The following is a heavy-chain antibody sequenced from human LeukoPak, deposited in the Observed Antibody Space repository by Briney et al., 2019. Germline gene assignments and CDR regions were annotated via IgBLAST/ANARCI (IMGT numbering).Heavy chain of an antibody. CDR1: GFTFDDYA. D-gene: IGHD6-19*01. V-gene: IGHV3-9*01. Sequence: PGRSLRLSYAASGFTFDDYAMHWVRQAPGKGLEWVSGISWNSGSIGYADSVKGRFTISRDNSKNTLYLQMNSLRAEDTAVYYCAKDQAASSGWSFFDYWGQGTLSPSPQ. J-gene: IGHJ4*02. CDR2: ISWNSGSI. CDR3: AKDQAASSGWSFFDY.